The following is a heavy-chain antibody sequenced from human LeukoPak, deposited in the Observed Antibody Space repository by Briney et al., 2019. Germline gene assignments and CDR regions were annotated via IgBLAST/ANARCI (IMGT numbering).Heavy chain of an antibody. J-gene: IGHJ5*02. V-gene: IGHV4-59*01. CDR2: IYYSGST. Sequence: PSETLSLTCTVSGGSISSYYWSWIRQPPGKGLEWIGYIYYSGSTNYNPSLKSRVTISVDTSKNQFSLKLSSVTAADTAVYYCARRMGSTSLNWFDLWGQGTLVTVSS. D-gene: IGHD2-2*01. CDR1: GGSISSYY. CDR3: ARRMGSTSLNWFDL.